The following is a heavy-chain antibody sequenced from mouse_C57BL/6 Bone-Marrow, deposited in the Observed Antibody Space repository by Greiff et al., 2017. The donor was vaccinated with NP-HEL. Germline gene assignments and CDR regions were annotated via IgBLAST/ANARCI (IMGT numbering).Heavy chain of an antibody. CDR3: ARYGSSYVGWYFDF. Sequence: QVTLKVSGPGILQPSQTLRLTCSFSWFSLSTFGMGVGWIRQPSGKGLEWLAHIWWDDDPSYNPALKSRLTISQDTSKHQVFLKISNVDTADTATYYCARYGSSYVGWYFDFWGTGTTVTVSS. CDR1: WFSLSTFGMG. J-gene: IGHJ1*03. V-gene: IGHV8-8*01. CDR2: IWWDDDP. D-gene: IGHD1-1*01.